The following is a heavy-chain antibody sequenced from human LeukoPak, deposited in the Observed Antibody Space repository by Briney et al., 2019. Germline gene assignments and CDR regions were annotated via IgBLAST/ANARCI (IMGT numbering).Heavy chain of an antibody. Sequence: PGGSLRLSCAASGFTFSSYWMHWVRQAPGKGLVWVSRINSDGSSTSYADSVKGRFTISRDNAKNTLYLQMNSLRAEDTAVYYCAREMVGGYGPDYWGPGTLVTVSS. CDR3: AREMVGGYGPDY. V-gene: IGHV3-74*01. CDR2: INSDGSST. CDR1: GFTFSSYW. J-gene: IGHJ4*02. D-gene: IGHD5-18*01.